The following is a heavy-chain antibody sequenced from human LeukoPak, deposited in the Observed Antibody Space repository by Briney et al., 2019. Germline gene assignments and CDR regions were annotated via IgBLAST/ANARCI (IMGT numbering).Heavy chain of an antibody. V-gene: IGHV3-53*01. CDR2: MYSGGST. CDR1: GLTVSSNY. CDR3: TRANPVAGMGFDS. D-gene: IGHD6-19*01. Sequence: PGGSLRLSCAPSGLTVSSNYMTWVRQAPGKGLEWVSVMYSGGSTYYADSVKGRFTISRDNSKNTLYLQMNSLRAEDTAVYYCTRANPVAGMGFDSWGQGTLVTVSS. J-gene: IGHJ4*02.